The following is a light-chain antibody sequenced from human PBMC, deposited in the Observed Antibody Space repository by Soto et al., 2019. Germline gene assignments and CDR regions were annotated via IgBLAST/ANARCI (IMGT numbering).Light chain of an antibody. Sequence: ETVMTQSPATLSVSPGEGATLSCRASQSIGSLLAWYQQKPGQAPRLLIYGASTRAAGIPARFSGSGSGTEFSLTISSLQSEDFAVYYCQQYSHWPPKPFGHGTKLEIK. J-gene: IGKJ2*01. CDR3: QQYSHWPPKP. CDR2: GAS. V-gene: IGKV3-15*01. CDR1: QSIGSL.